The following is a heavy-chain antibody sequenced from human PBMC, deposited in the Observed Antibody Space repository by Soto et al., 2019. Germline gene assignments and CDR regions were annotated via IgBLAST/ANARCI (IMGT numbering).Heavy chain of an antibody. V-gene: IGHV3-30*18. CDR1: GFTFSTYS. CDR3: AKDQAPYSPIYFEY. D-gene: IGHD1-26*01. J-gene: IGHJ4*02. Sequence: QVQLVESGGDVVQPGRSLRLSCAASGFTFSTYSMHWVRQAPGKGLEWVAVISNDGSIKYYADPVKGRFTVSRDNSKNTLYLQVNNLRVQDTAVYYCAKDQAPYSPIYFEYWGQGTLVTVSS. CDR2: ISNDGSIK.